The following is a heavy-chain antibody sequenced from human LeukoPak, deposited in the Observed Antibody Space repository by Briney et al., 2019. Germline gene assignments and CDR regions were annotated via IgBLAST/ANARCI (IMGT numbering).Heavy chain of an antibody. CDR1: GGSFSGYY. CDR2: INHSGST. Sequence: PSETLSLTSAVYGGSFSGYYWSWIRQPPGKGLEWIGEINHSGSTNYNPSLKSRVTISVDTSKNQFSLKLSSVTAADTAVYYCARATYYYDSSGYYLDYWGQGTLVTVSS. D-gene: IGHD3-22*01. CDR3: ARATYYYDSSGYYLDY. V-gene: IGHV4-34*01. J-gene: IGHJ4*02.